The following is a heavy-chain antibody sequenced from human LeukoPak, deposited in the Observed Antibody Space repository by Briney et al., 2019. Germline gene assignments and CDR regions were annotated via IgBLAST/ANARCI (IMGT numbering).Heavy chain of an antibody. Sequence: SETLSLTCTVSGGSISSYYWIWMRQPPGKGLEWIGYIHYSGNTNYNPSLKSRVPISVDTSKNQFSLKLTSVTAADTAVYYCARVGNWNYALVNYYFDYWGQGTLVTVSS. CDR1: GGSISSYY. D-gene: IGHD1-20*01. CDR2: IHYSGNT. J-gene: IGHJ4*02. V-gene: IGHV4-59*01. CDR3: ARVGNWNYALVNYYFDY.